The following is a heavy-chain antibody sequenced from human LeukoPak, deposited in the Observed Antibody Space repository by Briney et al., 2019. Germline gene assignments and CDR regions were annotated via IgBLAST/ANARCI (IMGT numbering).Heavy chain of an antibody. V-gene: IGHV3-30*03. Sequence: GGSLRLSCEASGFTLSTYWMDWVRQVPGKGLDWVAVISYDGSNKYYADSVKGRFTISRDNSKNTLYLQMNSLRAEDTAVYYCARVEVEASYDPWGQGTLVTVSS. CDR3: ARVEVEASYDP. D-gene: IGHD5-24*01. CDR1: GFTLSTYW. J-gene: IGHJ5*02. CDR2: ISYDGSNK.